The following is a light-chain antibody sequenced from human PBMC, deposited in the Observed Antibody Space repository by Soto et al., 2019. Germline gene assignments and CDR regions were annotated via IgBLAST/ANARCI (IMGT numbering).Light chain of an antibody. J-gene: IGKJ1*01. CDR1: QSVSSSY. CDR2: GAS. Sequence: EIVLTQSPGTLSLSPGERATLSCRASQSVSSSYLAWYQQKPGQAPRLLLYGASSRATGSPDRFSGSGSGTAFTLTISRLEPEDFAVYYCQQYGSSPHTFGQGTKVEIK. V-gene: IGKV3-20*01. CDR3: QQYGSSPHT.